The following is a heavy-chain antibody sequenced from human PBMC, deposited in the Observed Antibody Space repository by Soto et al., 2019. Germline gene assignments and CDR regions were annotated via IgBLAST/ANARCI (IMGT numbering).Heavy chain of an antibody. D-gene: IGHD5-12*01. Sequence: QVQLQLSGPGLMKPSQTLSLTCDISGDSVSSNSAGWNWVRQTPSRGLEWLGRTYYKSKWFNNYAVSVKSRITINPDTSQNQFSLQLDSVTPEDTAVYYCARGSWDDVSGHYYMDVWGKGTTVTVSS. J-gene: IGHJ6*03. CDR3: ARGSWDDVSGHYYMDV. CDR2: TYYKSKWFN. V-gene: IGHV6-1*01. CDR1: GDSVSSNSAG.